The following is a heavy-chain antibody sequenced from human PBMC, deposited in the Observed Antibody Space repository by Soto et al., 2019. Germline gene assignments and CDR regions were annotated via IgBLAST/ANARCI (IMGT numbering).Heavy chain of an antibody. Sequence: GGSLRLSCAAPGFTFSDHYMGWVRQAPGKGLEWVGRTRNKANSYTTEYAASVKGRFTISRDDSKNSLYLQMNSLKTEDTAVYYCARGYCSNGVCYRYIDLWGRGTLVTVSS. D-gene: IGHD2-8*01. CDR1: GFTFSDHY. J-gene: IGHJ2*01. CDR2: TRNKANSYTT. V-gene: IGHV3-72*01. CDR3: ARGYCSNGVCYRYIDL.